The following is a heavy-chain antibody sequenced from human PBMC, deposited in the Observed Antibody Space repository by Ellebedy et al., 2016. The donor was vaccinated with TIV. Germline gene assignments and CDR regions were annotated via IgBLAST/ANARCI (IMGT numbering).Heavy chain of an antibody. Sequence: SETLSLTXIVSGGSISSSSYFWGWIRQPPGKGLEWIGIIYYSGSTYYNPSLNSRVSISVDTSKNQFSLNLSSVTAADTAVYYCARPLRSTVTTSIYFDYWGQGTLVTVSS. V-gene: IGHV4-39*01. CDR2: IYYSGST. D-gene: IGHD4-17*01. CDR3: ARPLRSTVTTSIYFDY. CDR1: GGSISSSSYF. J-gene: IGHJ4*02.